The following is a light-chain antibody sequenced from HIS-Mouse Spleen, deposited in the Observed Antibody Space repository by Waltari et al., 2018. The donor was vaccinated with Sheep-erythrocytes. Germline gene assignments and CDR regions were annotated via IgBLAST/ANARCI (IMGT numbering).Light chain of an antibody. CDR3: SSYTSSSTLV. J-gene: IGLJ1*01. CDR2: DVS. V-gene: IGLV2-14*03. CDR1: SSDVGCYNY. Sequence: QSALTQPASVSGSPGQSITISCTGTSSDVGCYNYFSWYQQHPGKAPKLMIYDVSNRPSGGSNRFSGSKAGNTASLTISGLQAEDEADYYCSSYTSSSTLVFGTGTKVTVL.